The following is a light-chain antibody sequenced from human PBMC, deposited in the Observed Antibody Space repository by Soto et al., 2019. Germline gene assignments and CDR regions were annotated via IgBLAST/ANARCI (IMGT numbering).Light chain of an antibody. Sequence: EIVLTQSPCTLSLSPGERATLACRASQRVSSSYLAWYQQNPGQAPRLLIYGASSRATGIPDRFSGSGSGTGVSLTISSLEPEDFAVYYCQQYGSSPRFTFGPGTKLDIK. V-gene: IGKV3-20*01. CDR2: GAS. J-gene: IGKJ3*01. CDR1: QRVSSSY. CDR3: QQYGSSPRFT.